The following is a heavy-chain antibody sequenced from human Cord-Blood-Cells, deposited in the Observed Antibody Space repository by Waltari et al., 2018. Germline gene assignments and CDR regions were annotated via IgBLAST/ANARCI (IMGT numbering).Heavy chain of an antibody. CDR2: INRHGSST. J-gene: IGHJ4*02. CDR3: ARVTAARFDY. V-gene: IGHV3-74*01. CDR1: GFTFSSYW. D-gene: IGHD6-6*01. Sequence: EVQLVESGGGLVQHGGSLRLSCAASGFTFSSYWMHWVRQAPGKGVVGAALINRHGSSTSYADSAKGRFTITRDNAKNTLYLQMNSLRAEDTAVYYCARVTAARFDYWGQGTLVTVSS.